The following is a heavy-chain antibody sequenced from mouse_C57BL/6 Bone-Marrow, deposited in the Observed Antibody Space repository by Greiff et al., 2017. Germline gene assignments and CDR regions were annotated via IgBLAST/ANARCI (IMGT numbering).Heavy chain of an antibody. CDR1: GYSITSGYY. Sequence: DVKLVESGPGLVKPSQSLSLTCSVTGYSITSGYYWNWIRQFPGNKLEWMGYISYDGSNNYNPSLKNRISITRDTSKNQFFLKLNSVTTEDTATYYCARVGNGYYEWVWFAYWGQGTLVTVSA. CDR2: ISYDGSN. J-gene: IGHJ3*01. CDR3: ARVGNGYYEWVWFAY. V-gene: IGHV3-6*01. D-gene: IGHD2-3*01.